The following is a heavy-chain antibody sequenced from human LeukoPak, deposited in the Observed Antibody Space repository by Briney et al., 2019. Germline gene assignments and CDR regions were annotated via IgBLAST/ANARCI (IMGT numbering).Heavy chain of an antibody. CDR1: GGSFSGYY. Sequence: KPSETLSLTCAVYGGSFSGYYWSWIRQPPGEGLEWIGEINQSGSTNYNPSLKSRVTISVDTSKNQFSLKLSSVTAADTAVYYCASSGWYYFDYWGQGTLVTVSS. D-gene: IGHD6-19*01. V-gene: IGHV4-34*01. CDR3: ASSGWYYFDY. J-gene: IGHJ4*02. CDR2: INQSGST.